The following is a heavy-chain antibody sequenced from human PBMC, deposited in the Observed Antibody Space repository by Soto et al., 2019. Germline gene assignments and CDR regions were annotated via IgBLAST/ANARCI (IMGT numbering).Heavy chain of an antibody. Sequence: SETLSLTCTVSGGSISSSSYYWGWIRQPPGKGLEWIGSIYYSGSTYYNPSLKSRVTISVDTSKNQFSLKLSSVTAADTAVYYCARLGYSSYYYGMDVWGQGTTVT. V-gene: IGHV4-39*01. CDR1: GGSISSSSYY. CDR2: IYYSGST. D-gene: IGHD6-13*01. J-gene: IGHJ6*02. CDR3: ARLGYSSYYYGMDV.